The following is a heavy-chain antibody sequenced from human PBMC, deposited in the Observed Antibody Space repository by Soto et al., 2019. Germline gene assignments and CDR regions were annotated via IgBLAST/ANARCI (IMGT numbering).Heavy chain of an antibody. Sequence: GGSLRLSCAASGFTFSDYYMSWIRQAPGKGLEWVSYISSSGSTIYYADSVKGRFTISRDNAKNSLYLQMNSLRAEDTAVYYCARDPDYIWGSYREGYYFDYWGQGTLVTVSS. CDR2: ISSSGSTI. CDR1: GFTFSDYY. V-gene: IGHV3-11*01. J-gene: IGHJ4*02. D-gene: IGHD3-16*02. CDR3: ARDPDYIWGSYREGYYFDY.